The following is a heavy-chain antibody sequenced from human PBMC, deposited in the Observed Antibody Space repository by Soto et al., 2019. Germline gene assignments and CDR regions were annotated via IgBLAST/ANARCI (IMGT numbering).Heavy chain of an antibody. V-gene: IGHV3-23*01. CDR1: GSTFSNYA. D-gene: IGHD5-18*01. J-gene: IGHJ4*02. CDR2: ISGTGGST. CDR3: AKLGYSYGLGYYVDY. Sequence: EVQLLESGGGLAQPGGSLRLSCAASGSTFSNYAMSWVRQAPVKGLEWVSAISGTGGSTYYADSVKGRFTISRDNSKNTLFLRMDSLRAEDKAIYYCAKLGYSYGLGYYVDYWGQGTLVTVSS.